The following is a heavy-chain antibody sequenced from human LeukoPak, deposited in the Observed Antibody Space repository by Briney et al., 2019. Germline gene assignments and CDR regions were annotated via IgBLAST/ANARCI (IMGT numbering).Heavy chain of an antibody. Sequence: SETLSLTCTVSGGSISSYYWSWIRQPPGKGLEWIGEINHSGSTNYNPSLKSRVTISVDTSKNQFSLKLSSVTAADTAVYYCARRGRRPFDYWGQGTLVTVSS. CDR3: ARRGRRPFDY. CDR2: INHSGST. D-gene: IGHD1-1*01. J-gene: IGHJ4*02. V-gene: IGHV4-34*01. CDR1: GGSISSYY.